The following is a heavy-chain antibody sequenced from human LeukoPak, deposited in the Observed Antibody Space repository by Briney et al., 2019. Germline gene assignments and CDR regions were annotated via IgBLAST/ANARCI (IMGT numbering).Heavy chain of an antibody. Sequence: GGSLLLSCAASGFVFSNFWMSWVRQAPGKGPEWVANIKEDGSLKNYVDSVEGRFTVSRDNAKNTLYLQMNSLRLEDTAVYYCVRDWAPASMQAAPFDCWGQGTLVTVSS. CDR1: GFVFSNFW. CDR2: IKEDGSLK. CDR3: VRDWAPASMQAAPFDC. D-gene: IGHD2/OR15-2a*01. J-gene: IGHJ4*02. V-gene: IGHV3-7*01.